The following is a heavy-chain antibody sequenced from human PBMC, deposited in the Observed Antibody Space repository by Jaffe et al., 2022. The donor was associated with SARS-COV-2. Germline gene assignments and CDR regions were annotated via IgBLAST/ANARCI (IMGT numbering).Heavy chain of an antibody. CDR3: ASPLYYYDSSGYQLVRDY. CDR1: GGSISSSSYY. J-gene: IGHJ4*02. D-gene: IGHD3-22*01. V-gene: IGHV4-39*01. CDR2: IYYSGST. Sequence: QLQLQESGPGLVKPSETLSLTCTVSGGSISSSSYYWGWIRQPPGKGLEWIGSIYYSGSTYYNPSLKSRVTISVDTSKNQFSLKLSSVTAADTAVYYCASPLYYYDSSGYQLVRDYWGQGTLVTVSS.